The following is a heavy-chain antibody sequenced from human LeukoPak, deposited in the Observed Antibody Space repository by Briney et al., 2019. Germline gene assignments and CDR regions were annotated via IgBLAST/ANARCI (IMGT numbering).Heavy chain of an antibody. CDR2: ISGSGGST. Sequence: GGSLRLSCAASGFTFSSYAMSWVRQAPGKGLEWVSAISGSGGSTYYADSVKGRFTISRDNSKNTLYLQMNSLRAEDTAVYHCATGRSCTTCYLPDYWGQGTLVTVSS. D-gene: IGHD2-2*01. CDR1: GFTFSSYA. V-gene: IGHV3-23*01. CDR3: ATGRSCTTCYLPDY. J-gene: IGHJ4*02.